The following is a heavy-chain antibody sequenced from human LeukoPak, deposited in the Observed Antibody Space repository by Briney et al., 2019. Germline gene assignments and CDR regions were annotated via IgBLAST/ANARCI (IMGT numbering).Heavy chain of an antibody. Sequence: PGGSLRLSCAASGFTVSSNFMSWVRQAPGKGLEWVSVIYSGGTTYYADSVRGRFTISRDNSKNTLYLQMNSLRAEDTAAYYCARDGYGYNYMDVWGKGTTVTVPS. CDR2: IYSGGTT. J-gene: IGHJ6*03. V-gene: IGHV3-53*01. D-gene: IGHD1-1*01. CDR3: ARDGYGYNYMDV. CDR1: GFTVSSNF.